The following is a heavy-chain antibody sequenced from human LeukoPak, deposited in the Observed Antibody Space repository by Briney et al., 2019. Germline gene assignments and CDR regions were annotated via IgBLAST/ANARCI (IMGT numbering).Heavy chain of an antibody. D-gene: IGHD3-22*01. Sequence: SDTLSLTCTVSGASMASGGHYWGWLRQHPETDLEWIGYIHHSGSTHYDPSLKSRVSISIDTSRNQFSMKLSSVTAADTAVYFCARVLNYYDNSGYYYYFDYWGQGTLVTVSS. V-gene: IGHV4-31*03. CDR2: IHHSGST. J-gene: IGHJ4*02. CDR3: ARVLNYYDNSGYYYYFDY. CDR1: GASMASGGHY.